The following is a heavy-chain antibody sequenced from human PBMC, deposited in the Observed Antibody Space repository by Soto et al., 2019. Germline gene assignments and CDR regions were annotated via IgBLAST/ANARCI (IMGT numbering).Heavy chain of an antibody. CDR2: FDPEDADT. CDR3: ASLTSDLGLSVNYFNYFDY. Sequence: GASVKVSCTVSGYTLTELSMHWVRQAPGKGLGWVGGFDPEDADTIYAQKFQGRVTMTEDTSTDTDYMELSNLRSEDTAVYYCASLTSDLGLSVNYFNYFDYWGQGTLVTVSS. CDR1: GYTLTELS. D-gene: IGHD3-16*01. J-gene: IGHJ4*02. V-gene: IGHV1-24*01.